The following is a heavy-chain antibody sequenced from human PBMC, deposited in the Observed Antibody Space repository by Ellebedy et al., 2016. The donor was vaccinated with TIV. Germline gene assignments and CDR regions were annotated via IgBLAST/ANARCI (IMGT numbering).Heavy chain of an antibody. CDR3: TADAGGQFSYASE. CDR1: GFTFGDYA. V-gene: IGHV3-49*03. J-gene: IGHJ4*02. Sequence: GESLKISCQGSGFTFGDYAMTWFRQTPGKGLEWLGFIRARAHGGTSEHAASVKDRFAIPRDDSKSIADLQMSGLKAEDTAVYYCTADAGGQFSYASEWGQGTLVTVSS. D-gene: IGHD3-16*01. CDR2: IRARAHGGTS.